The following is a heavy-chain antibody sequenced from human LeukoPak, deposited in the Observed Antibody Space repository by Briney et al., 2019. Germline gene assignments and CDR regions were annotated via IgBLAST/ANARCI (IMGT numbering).Heavy chain of an antibody. CDR1: GGSLSSYSYY. D-gene: IGHD2-21*01. V-gene: IGHV4-39*07. CDR2: INYSGST. CDR3: ARGVSWFDP. J-gene: IGHJ5*02. Sequence: SETLSLTCTVSGGSLSSYSYYWGWIRQPPGKGLEWIGTINYSGSTYHNPSLKSRVTMSVDTSKNQFSLKLSSVTAADTAVYYCARGVSWFDPWGQGTLVTVSS.